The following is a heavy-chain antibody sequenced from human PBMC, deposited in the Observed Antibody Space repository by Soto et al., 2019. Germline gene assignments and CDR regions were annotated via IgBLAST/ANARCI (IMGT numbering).Heavy chain of an antibody. CDR2: IRSQPYGGTT. V-gene: IGHV3-49*03. J-gene: IGHJ1*01. CDR3: IGSFPF. Sequence: GGSLRLSCTGSGFPFANFLMSWFRQAPGKGLEWVGFIRSQPYGGTTQYAASVRGRFTISRDDSKGIAYLQMNSLKSEDSGVYYCIGSFPFWVQGTLVTVSS. D-gene: IGHD3-10*01. CDR1: GFPFANFL.